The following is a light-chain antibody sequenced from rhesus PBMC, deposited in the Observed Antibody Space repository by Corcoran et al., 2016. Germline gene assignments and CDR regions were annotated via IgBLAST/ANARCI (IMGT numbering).Light chain of an antibody. CDR1: SSDVGASNY. CDR2: AVS. Sequence: QAAPTQPPSVSGSPGQSVPISCTGTSSDVGASNYVSWYQQHPGKAPHVMIYAVSTRPSGVSDRVSGSKSGNTASLTISGLQAEDEADDFCCSYTSTHTFIFGGGTRLTVL. CDR3: CSYTSTHTFI. V-gene: IGLV2S7*01. J-gene: IGLJ1*01.